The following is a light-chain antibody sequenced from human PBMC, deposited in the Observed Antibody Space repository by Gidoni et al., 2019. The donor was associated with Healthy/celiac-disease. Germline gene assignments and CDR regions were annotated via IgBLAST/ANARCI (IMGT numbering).Light chain of an antibody. Sequence: QSVLTQPPSVSGAPGQRVTISCTGSSSNIGAGYDVHWYQQLPGTAPKLLIYGNSNRPSGVPDRFSGSKSGTSASLAITGLQAEDEADYYCPSYDSILSGLYVFGTGTKVTVL. CDR2: GNS. V-gene: IGLV1-40*01. J-gene: IGLJ1*01. CDR1: SSNIGAGYD. CDR3: PSYDSILSGLYV.